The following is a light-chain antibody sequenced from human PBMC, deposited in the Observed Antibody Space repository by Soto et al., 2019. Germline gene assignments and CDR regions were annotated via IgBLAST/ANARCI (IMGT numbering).Light chain of an antibody. J-gene: IGLJ1*01. CDR1: SSDVGAYNY. CDR3: YSYTTSSTYV. CDR2: HVS. Sequence: QSVLTQPASVSGSPGHSITISCTGTSSDVGAYNYVSWYQQHPAKIPKLMIYHVSNRPSGVSDRFSGSKSGNTASLTISGLQAEDEADYYCYSYTTSSTYVFGTGTKVTVL. V-gene: IGLV2-14*01.